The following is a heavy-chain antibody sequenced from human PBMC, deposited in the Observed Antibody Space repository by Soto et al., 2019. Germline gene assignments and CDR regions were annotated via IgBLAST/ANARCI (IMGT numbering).Heavy chain of an antibody. CDR1: GGSISSSNW. V-gene: IGHV4-4*02. J-gene: IGHJ4*02. D-gene: IGHD4-17*01. Sequence: SETLSLTCAVSGGSISSSNWWSWVRQPPGKGLEWIGEIYHSGSTNYNPSLKSRVTISVDKSKNQFSLKLSSVTAADTAVYYCARGSTVSNFSPLDYWGQGTLVTVSS. CDR3: ARGSTVSNFSPLDY. CDR2: IYHSGST.